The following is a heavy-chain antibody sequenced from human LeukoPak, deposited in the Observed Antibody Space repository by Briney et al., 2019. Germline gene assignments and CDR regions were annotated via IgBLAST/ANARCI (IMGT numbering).Heavy chain of an antibody. CDR2: IRYDGSNK. CDR1: GFTFSSYG. D-gene: IGHD3-3*01. Sequence: GGSLRLSCAASGFTFSSYGMHWVRQAPGKGLEWVAFIRYDGSNKYYADSVKGRFTISRDNSKNTLYLQMHSLRAEDTAVYYCAKPFGDEYLEDWFDPWGQGTLVTVSS. J-gene: IGHJ5*02. V-gene: IGHV3-30*02. CDR3: AKPFGDEYLEDWFDP.